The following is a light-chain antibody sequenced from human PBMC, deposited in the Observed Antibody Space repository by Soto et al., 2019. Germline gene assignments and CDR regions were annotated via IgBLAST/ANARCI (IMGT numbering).Light chain of an antibody. Sequence: AIRMTQSPSSFSASTGDRVTITCRASQGISSYLAWYQQKPGKAPKLLIYLASTLQSGVPSRFSGSGSGTDFSLTISSLQPEDVATYYCQYLNSFPLSFGGGTKVEIK. V-gene: IGKV1-8*01. CDR2: LAS. CDR3: QYLNSFPLS. J-gene: IGKJ4*01. CDR1: QGISSY.